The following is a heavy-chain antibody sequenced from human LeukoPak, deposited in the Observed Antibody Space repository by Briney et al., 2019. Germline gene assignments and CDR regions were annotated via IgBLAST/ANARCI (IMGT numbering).Heavy chain of an antibody. CDR3: ARCTTINYYDSSGYLYAFDI. D-gene: IGHD3-22*01. J-gene: IGHJ3*02. Sequence: ASVKVSCKASGYTFTSYGISWVRQAPGQGLEWMGWISAYNGNTNYAQKLQGRVTMTTDTSTSTAYMELSSLRSEDTAVYYCARCTTINYYDSSGYLYAFDIWGQGTMVTVSS. V-gene: IGHV1-18*01. CDR2: ISAYNGNT. CDR1: GYTFTSYG.